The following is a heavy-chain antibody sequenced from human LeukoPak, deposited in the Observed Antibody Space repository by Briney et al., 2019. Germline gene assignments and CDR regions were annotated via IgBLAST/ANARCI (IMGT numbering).Heavy chain of an antibody. CDR2: IYYSGST. Sequence: PSETLSLTCTVSGGSIISSSYYWGWIRQPPGKGLEWIGSIYYSGSTYYNPSLKSRVTISVDTSKNQFSLKLSSVTAADTAVYYCARRSSGWYTVDYWGQGTLVTVSS. J-gene: IGHJ4*02. D-gene: IGHD6-19*01. V-gene: IGHV4-39*01. CDR1: GGSIISSSYY. CDR3: ARRSSGWYTVDY.